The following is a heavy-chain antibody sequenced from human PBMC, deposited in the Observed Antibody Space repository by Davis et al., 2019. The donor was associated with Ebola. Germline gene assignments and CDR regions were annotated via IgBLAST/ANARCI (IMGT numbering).Heavy chain of an antibody. CDR1: GYTFTGYY. J-gene: IGHJ4*02. Sequence: ASVKVSCKASGYTFTGYYMHWVRQAPGQGLEWMGIINPIGGSTIYAQKFQGRVTMTRDTSTSTVYMELSSLRSEDTAVYYCARDFPGSGYSVRAQGLAYWGQGTLVTVSS. V-gene: IGHV1-46*01. CDR3: ARDFPGSGYSVRAQGLAY. D-gene: IGHD3-3*01. CDR2: INPIGGST.